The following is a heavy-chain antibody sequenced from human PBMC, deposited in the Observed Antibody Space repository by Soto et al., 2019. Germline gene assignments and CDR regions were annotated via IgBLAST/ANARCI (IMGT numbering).Heavy chain of an antibody. J-gene: IGHJ4*02. V-gene: IGHV4-31*03. CDR2: IHYNGNT. CDR1: GGSISSGDYY. Sequence: QVQLQESGPGLVKPSQTLSLTCTVSGGSISSGDYYWSWIRKFPGKNREWIAYIHYNGNTYYTPSLKSRATISLDTSRNQFFLNLNSVTAADTAVYYCARDVGSSHGPGHPHYFDYWGQGTLVTVSS. CDR3: ARDVGSSHGPGHPHYFDY. D-gene: IGHD2-2*01.